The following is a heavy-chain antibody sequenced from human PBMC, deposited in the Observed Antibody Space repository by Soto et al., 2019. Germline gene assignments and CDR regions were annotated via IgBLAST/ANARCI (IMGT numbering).Heavy chain of an antibody. V-gene: IGHV5-51*01. J-gene: IGHJ4*02. D-gene: IGHD1-26*01. CDR2: IYPGDSDT. Sequence: GESLKISCKGSGYSFTSYWIGWVRQMPGKGLEWMGIIYPGDSDTRYSPSFQGQVTISADKSISTAYLQLSSLKASDTAVYFCPTEENLGSGIHPLDSGGKGTLVTVSS. CDR1: GYSFTSYW. CDR3: PTEENLGSGIHPLDS.